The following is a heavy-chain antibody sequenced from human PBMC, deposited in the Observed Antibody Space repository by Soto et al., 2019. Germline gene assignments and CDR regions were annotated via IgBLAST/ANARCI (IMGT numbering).Heavy chain of an antibody. CDR1: GFTFSSYT. CDR3: AKGWPKTNWYFDL. D-gene: IGHD2-15*01. Sequence: GGSLRLSCAASGFTFSSYTMSWVRQAPGKGLEWVSAISGSGGSTYYTDSVKGRFTISRDNSKNTLYLQMNSLRAEDTAVYYCAKGWPKTNWYFDLWGRGTLVTVSS. J-gene: IGHJ2*01. CDR2: ISGSGGST. V-gene: IGHV3-23*01.